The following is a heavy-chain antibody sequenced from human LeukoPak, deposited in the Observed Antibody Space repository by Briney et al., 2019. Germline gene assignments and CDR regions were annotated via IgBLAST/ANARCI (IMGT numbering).Heavy chain of an antibody. CDR1: GDSISNGVKY. D-gene: IGHD3-22*01. CDR2: LYNAGST. CDR3: ASLKGLFDYFDY. J-gene: IGHJ4*02. Sequence: ETLSLTCTVSGDSISNGVKYWSWVRQAPGKGLEWVSVLYNAGSTYYADSVKGRFTISRDNSKNTLYLQMYSLRAEDTAVYYCASLKGLFDYFDYWGQGILVTVYS. V-gene: IGHV3-53*01.